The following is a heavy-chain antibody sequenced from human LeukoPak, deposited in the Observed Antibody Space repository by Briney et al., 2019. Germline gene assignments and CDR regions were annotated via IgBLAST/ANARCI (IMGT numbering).Heavy chain of an antibody. D-gene: IGHD4/OR15-4a*01. Sequence: ASVKVSCKASGYTFTIYYMHWVRQAPGQGLEWMGIINPSGGSTSYAQKFQGRVTMTRDTSTSTVYMELSSLRSEDTAVYYCAREVLDMDYYYGMDVWGQGTTVTVSS. CDR3: AREVLDMDYYYGMDV. CDR2: INPSGGST. J-gene: IGHJ6*02. V-gene: IGHV1-46*01. CDR1: GYTFTIYY.